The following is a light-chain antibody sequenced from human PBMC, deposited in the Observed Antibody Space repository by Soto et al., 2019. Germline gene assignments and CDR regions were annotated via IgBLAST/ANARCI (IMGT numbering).Light chain of an antibody. CDR1: QTVTKY. Sequence: EIVLTQSPDTLSLSPGERATLSCGASQTVTKYLAWYQQKPGQAPRLLIYDSSNRATGVPARFIGSGSGTNFTLTISRLEPEDFAVYYCQQRSNWVTFGGGTKVEI. V-gene: IGKV3-11*01. CDR2: DSS. J-gene: IGKJ4*01. CDR3: QQRSNWVT.